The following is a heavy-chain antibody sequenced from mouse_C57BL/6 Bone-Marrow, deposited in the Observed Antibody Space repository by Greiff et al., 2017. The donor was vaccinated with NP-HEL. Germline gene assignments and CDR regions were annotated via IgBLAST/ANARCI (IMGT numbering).Heavy chain of an antibody. CDR3: ALHYSNYGFSWFAY. CDR1: GFSLSTFGMG. CDR2: IWWDDDK. V-gene: IGHV8-8*01. D-gene: IGHD2-5*01. J-gene: IGHJ3*01. Sequence: QVTLKESGPGILQPSQTLSLTCSFSGFSLSTFGMGVGWIRPPSGKGLEWLAHIWWDDDKYYNPALKSRPTISKDTSKNQVFLKIANVDTADTATYYCALHYSNYGFSWFAYWGQGTLVTVSA.